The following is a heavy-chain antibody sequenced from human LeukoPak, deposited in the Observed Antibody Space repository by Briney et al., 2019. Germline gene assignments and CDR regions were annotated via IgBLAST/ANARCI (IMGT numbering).Heavy chain of an antibody. CDR3: ARHVGIAARWYYYYYMDV. D-gene: IGHD6-6*01. Sequence: SETLSLTCAVYGLTFSGYYWSWIRQPPGKGLEWIGEINHSGSTNYNPSLKSRVTISVDTSKNQFSLKLSSVTAADTAVYYCARHVGIAARWYYYYYMDVWGKGTTVTVSS. J-gene: IGHJ6*03. V-gene: IGHV4-34*01. CDR2: INHSGST. CDR1: GLTFSGYY.